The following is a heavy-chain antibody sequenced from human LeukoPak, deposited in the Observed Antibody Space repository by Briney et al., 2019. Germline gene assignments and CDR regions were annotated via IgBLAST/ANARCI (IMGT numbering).Heavy chain of an antibody. Sequence: GGSLRLSCAASGFTFSSYEMNWVRQAPGKGLEWISYISSSGSTIYYADSVKGRFTISRDNAKNSLYLQMNSLRAEDTAVYYCAKDLKGYGSGAHVPFFDYWGQGTLVTVSS. V-gene: IGHV3-48*03. CDR2: ISSSGSTI. D-gene: IGHD3-10*01. CDR3: AKDLKGYGSGAHVPFFDY. CDR1: GFTFSSYE. J-gene: IGHJ4*02.